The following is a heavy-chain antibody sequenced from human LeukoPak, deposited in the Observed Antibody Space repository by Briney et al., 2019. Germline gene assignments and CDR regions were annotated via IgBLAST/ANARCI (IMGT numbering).Heavy chain of an antibody. V-gene: IGHV3-66*01. D-gene: IGHD3-22*01. J-gene: IGHJ3*02. Sequence: GESLKISCAASGFTVSSNYMSWVRQAPGKGLEWVSIIYSGGSTYYADSVKGRFTISRDNSKNTLYLQMNSLRAEDTAVYYCARDISSGYYDAFDIWGQGTMVTVSS. CDR3: ARDISSGYYDAFDI. CDR2: IYSGGST. CDR1: GFTVSSNY.